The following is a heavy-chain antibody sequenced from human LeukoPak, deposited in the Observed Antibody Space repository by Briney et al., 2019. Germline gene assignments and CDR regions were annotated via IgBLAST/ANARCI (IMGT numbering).Heavy chain of an antibody. CDR1: GFTFSSYA. J-gene: IGHJ4*02. D-gene: IGHD6-19*01. V-gene: IGHV3-23*01. Sequence: GGSLRLSCAASGFTFSSYAMSWVRQAPGKGLEWVSAISGSGGSTYCADSVKGRFTISRDNSKNTLYLQMNSLRAEDTAVYYCAKGVPSPQWLVWASFDYWGQGTMVTVSS. CDR3: AKGVPSPQWLVWASFDY. CDR2: ISGSGGST.